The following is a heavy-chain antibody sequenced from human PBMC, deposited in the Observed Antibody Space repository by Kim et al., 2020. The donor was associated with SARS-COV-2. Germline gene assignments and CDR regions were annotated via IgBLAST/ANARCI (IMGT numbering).Heavy chain of an antibody. J-gene: IGHJ4*02. V-gene: IGHV3-23*01. Sequence: ATGRFNITRDNSKNTLYLQMNSLRAEDTAVYYCAKSDRITMRVVVTLFDYWGQGTLVTVSS. D-gene: IGHD3-22*01. CDR3: AKSDRITMRVVVTLFDY.